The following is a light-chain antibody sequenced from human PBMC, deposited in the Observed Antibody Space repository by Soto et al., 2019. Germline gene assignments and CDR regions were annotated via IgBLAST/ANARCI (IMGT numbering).Light chain of an antibody. V-gene: IGKV1-5*01. J-gene: IGKJ5*01. Sequence: DIQRTQSHSTLSASVGDRVTITCRASQNIVNWLAWYQQKPGKAPTILIYGASTLERGVSSRFSGSGSGTEFTLTITKLQPGDFATYYCQQYNSYSATFGQGTRLEIK. CDR1: QNIVNW. CDR3: QQYNSYSAT. CDR2: GAS.